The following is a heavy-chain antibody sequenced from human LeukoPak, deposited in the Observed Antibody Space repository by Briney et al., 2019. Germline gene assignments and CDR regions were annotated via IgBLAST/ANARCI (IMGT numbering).Heavy chain of an antibody. V-gene: IGHV3-33*01. Sequence: PGGSLRLSCAASGFTFSSYGMHWVRQAPGKGLEWAAVIWYDGSNKYYADSVKGRFTISRDNSKNTLYLQMNSLRAEDTALYYCARDGVTFGGVIVIPLDYWGQGTLVTVSS. J-gene: IGHJ4*02. D-gene: IGHD3-16*02. CDR2: IWYDGSNK. CDR1: GFTFSSYG. CDR3: ARDGVTFGGVIVIPLDY.